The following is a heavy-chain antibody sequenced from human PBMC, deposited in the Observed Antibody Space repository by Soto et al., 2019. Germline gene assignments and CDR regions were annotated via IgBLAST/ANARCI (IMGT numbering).Heavy chain of an antibody. CDR2: INHSGST. V-gene: IGHV4-34*01. CDR1: GGSFSGYY. CDR3: ARHQRFSYDSGIYYNTLFDH. J-gene: IGHJ4*02. D-gene: IGHD3-10*01. Sequence: PSETLSLTCAVYGGSFSGYYWSWIRQPPGKGLEWIGEINHSGSTNYNPSLKSRVTISVDTSKNQLSLTLTSVTAADTAVCYCARHQRFSYDSGIYYNTLFDHWGLGTLVTVSS.